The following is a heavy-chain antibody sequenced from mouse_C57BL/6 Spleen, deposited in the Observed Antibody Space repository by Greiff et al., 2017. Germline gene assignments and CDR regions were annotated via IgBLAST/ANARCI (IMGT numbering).Heavy chain of an antibody. J-gene: IGHJ4*01. CDR2: INPNYGTT. CDR1: GYSFTDYN. D-gene: IGHD1-1*01. CDR3: ARSNYGSRNYYAMDY. V-gene: IGHV1-39*01. Sequence: VQLQQSGPELVKPGASVKISCKASGYSFTDYNMNWVKQSNGKSLEWIGVINPNYGTTSNNQKLKGKATLTVDQSSSTAYMQLNSLTSEDSAVYYCARSNYGSRNYYAMDYWGQGTSVTVSS.